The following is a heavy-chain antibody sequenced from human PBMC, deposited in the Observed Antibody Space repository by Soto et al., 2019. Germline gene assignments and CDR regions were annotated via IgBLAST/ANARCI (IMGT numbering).Heavy chain of an antibody. V-gene: IGHV3-74*01. CDR2: IKTDGYAA. CDR1: GFTFDSPW. Sequence: ESGGVLVQPGGSLRLSCVASGFTFDSPWMHWVRQAPGEGLGWVSRIKTDGYAAAYADSVKGRFTISRDNTKNTVYLQMNSLRAEDTAVYFCVRESGVAADCWGQGTLVTVSS. J-gene: IGHJ4*02. D-gene: IGHD6-19*01. CDR3: VRESGVAADC.